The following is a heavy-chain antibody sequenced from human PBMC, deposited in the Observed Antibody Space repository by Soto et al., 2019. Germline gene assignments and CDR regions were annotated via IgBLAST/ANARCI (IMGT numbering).Heavy chain of an antibody. CDR3: VVYSSSSGRHFDY. D-gene: IGHD6-6*01. Sequence: GESLKISCKGSGYSFTSYWIGWVRQMPGKGLEWMGIIYPGDSDTRYSPSFQGQVTISADKSITTAYLQWRSLKASDTAIYYCVVYSSSSGRHFDYWGQGTLVTVSS. V-gene: IGHV5-51*01. CDR2: IYPGDSDT. J-gene: IGHJ4*02. CDR1: GYSFTSYW.